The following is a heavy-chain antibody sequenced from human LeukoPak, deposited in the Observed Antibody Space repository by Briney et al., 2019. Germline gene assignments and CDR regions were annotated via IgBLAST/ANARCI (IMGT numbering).Heavy chain of an antibody. D-gene: IGHD3-10*01. CDR3: ASTIGSAPDYYGSGGFAVLDY. CDR1: GFTLSSYW. J-gene: IGHJ4*02. V-gene: IGHV3-74*01. CDR2: IDGDGSST. Sequence: GGSLRPSCAASGFTLSSYWTHWVRQVPGKGLEWVSRIDGDGSSTTYADSVKDRFTISRDNAKNTLYLQMNSLRAEDTAVYYCASTIGSAPDYYGSGGFAVLDYWGQGTLVTVSS.